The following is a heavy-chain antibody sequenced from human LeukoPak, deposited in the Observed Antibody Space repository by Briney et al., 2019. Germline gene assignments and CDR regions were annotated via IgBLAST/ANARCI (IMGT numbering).Heavy chain of an antibody. Sequence: GGSLRLSCAASGFTFSSYAMSWVRQAPGKGLEWVSAIGGSGGSTYYADSVKGRFTISRDNSKNTLYLQMNSLRAEDTAVYYCAKAGAGSMVGAPYFDYWGQGTRVTVSS. CDR3: AKAGAGSMVGAPYFDY. D-gene: IGHD1-26*01. J-gene: IGHJ4*02. V-gene: IGHV3-23*01. CDR1: GFTFSSYA. CDR2: IGGSGGST.